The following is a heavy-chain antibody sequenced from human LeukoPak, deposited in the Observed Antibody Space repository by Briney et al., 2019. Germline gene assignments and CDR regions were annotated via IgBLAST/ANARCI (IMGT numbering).Heavy chain of an antibody. CDR2: IYSGGST. CDR1: GFTVSNNY. J-gene: IGHJ3*02. CDR3: ARDSIVGARDAFDI. D-gene: IGHD1-26*01. V-gene: IGHV3-66*02. Sequence: GGSLRLSCAASGFTVSNNYMSWVRQAPGKGLEWGSVIYSGGSTYYADSVKGRFTISRDNSKNALYLQMNSLRAEDTAVYYCARDSIVGARDAFDIWGQGTMVTVSS.